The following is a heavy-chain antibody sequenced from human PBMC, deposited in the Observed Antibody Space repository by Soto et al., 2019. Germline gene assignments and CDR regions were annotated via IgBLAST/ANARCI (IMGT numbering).Heavy chain of an antibody. D-gene: IGHD1-26*01. CDR2: IYYSGST. CDR1: SASITTSY. Sequence: QVQLQESGPRLVKPSETLSLTCTVSSASITTSYWSWIRQSPGKGLEWIGYIYYSGSTNYNPSLNSRVTISVNTSKKHFSLKLTSVTAADTAVYYCARVKSGAAFDYWGQGTLVTVSS. V-gene: IGHV4-59*01. J-gene: IGHJ4*02. CDR3: ARVKSGAAFDY.